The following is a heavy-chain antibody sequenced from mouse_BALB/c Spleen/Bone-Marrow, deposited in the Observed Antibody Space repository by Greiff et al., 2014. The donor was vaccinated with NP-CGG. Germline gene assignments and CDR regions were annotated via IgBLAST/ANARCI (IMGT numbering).Heavy chain of an antibody. CDR1: GYSFTGYF. CDR2: INPYSGET. CDR3: ARGYHYYFDY. V-gene: IGHV1-20*02. J-gene: IGHJ2*01. Sequence: LVESGPELVKPGASVKISCKASGYSFTGYFMNWVMQSHGKSLEWIGRINPYSGETFYNQKFKGKATLTVDKSSSTAHMELRSLASEDSAVYYCARGYHYYFDYWGQGTTLTVSS. D-gene: IGHD5-1-1*01.